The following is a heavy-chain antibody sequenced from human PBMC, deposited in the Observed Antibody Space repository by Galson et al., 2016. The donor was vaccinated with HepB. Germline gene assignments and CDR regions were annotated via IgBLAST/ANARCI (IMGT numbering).Heavy chain of an antibody. D-gene: IGHD2-2*02. J-gene: IGHJ4*02. CDR2: MNPNNGDT. Sequence: SVKVSCKVSGYTFTSYDIHWVRQATGQGLEWMGWMNPNNGDTGYAQKFQGRVSMTRTTSISTAYMELSSLRSDDTAVYYCARVGGYCNSTSCYIGITFDIWGQGTLVTVSS. V-gene: IGHV1-8*01. CDR3: ARVGGYCNSTSCYIGITFDI. CDR1: GYTFTSYD.